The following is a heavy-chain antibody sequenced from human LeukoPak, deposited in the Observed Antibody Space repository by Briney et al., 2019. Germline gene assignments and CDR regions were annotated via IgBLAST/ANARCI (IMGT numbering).Heavy chain of an antibody. D-gene: IGHD3-10*01. CDR2: ISAYNGNT. Sequence: ASVKVSCKASGYTFTSYGISWVRQAPGQGLEWMGWISAYNGNTNYAQKLQGRVTMTTDTSTSTAYMELRSLRSDDTAVYYCARDLARHYYGSGSYYALHPYYYYYGMDVWGQGTTVTVSS. CDR1: GYTFTSYG. V-gene: IGHV1-18*01. J-gene: IGHJ6*02. CDR3: ARDLARHYYGSGSYYALHPYYYYYGMDV.